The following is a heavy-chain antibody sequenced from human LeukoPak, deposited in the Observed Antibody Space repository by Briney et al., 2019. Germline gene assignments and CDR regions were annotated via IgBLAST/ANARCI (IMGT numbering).Heavy chain of an antibody. D-gene: IGHD1-26*01. CDR1: GGSFSGYY. CDR2: INHSGST. CDR3: ALIVGATNPIDY. V-gene: IGHV4-34*01. J-gene: IGHJ4*02. Sequence: SETLSLTCAVYGGSFSGYYWSWIRQPPEKGLEWIGEINHSGSTNYNPSLKSRVTISVDTSKNQFSLKLSSVTAADTAVYYCALIVGATNPIDYWGQGTLVTVSS.